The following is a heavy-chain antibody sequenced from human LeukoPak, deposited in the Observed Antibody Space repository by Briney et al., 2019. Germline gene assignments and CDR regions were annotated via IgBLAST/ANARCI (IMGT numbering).Heavy chain of an antibody. CDR2: IKQDGSEK. V-gene: IGHV3-7*01. CDR1: GFTFSSYW. Sequence: PGGSLRLSCAASGFTFSSYWMSWVRQAPGKGLEWVANIKQDGSEKYYVDSVKGRFTISRDNAKNSLYLQMNSLRAEDTAVYYCARGLEMATISAFDIWGQGTMVTVSS. CDR3: ARGLEMATISAFDI. J-gene: IGHJ3*02. D-gene: IGHD5-24*01.